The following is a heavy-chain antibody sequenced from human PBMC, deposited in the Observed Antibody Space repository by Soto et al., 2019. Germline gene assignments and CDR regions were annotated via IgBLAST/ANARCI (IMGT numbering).Heavy chain of an antibody. CDR1: GASVSSGHW. D-gene: IGHD3-10*01. J-gene: IGHJ4*02. CDR2: ISDSGNT. CDR3: AGRHVRGSTIY. V-gene: IGHV4-4*02. Sequence: QVQLQESGPGLLEPSGTLSLTCDVSGASVSSGHWWSWVRQPPGKGLEWIGEISDSGNTNYSPSLKGRMTVSLDKSQSQFSLTLTSVTAAGTAFYYCAGRHVRGSTIYWGQGTLVTVS.